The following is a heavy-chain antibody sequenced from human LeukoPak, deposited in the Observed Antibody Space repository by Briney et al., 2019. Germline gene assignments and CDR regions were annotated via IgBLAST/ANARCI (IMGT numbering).Heavy chain of an antibody. V-gene: IGHV4-34*01. CDR1: GGSFSGYY. J-gene: IGHJ4*02. CDR2: INHSGST. CDR3: ARGPGWATIMDY. Sequence: PSETLSLTCAVYGGSFSGYYWSWIRQPPGMGLEWIGEINHSGSTNYNPSLKSRVTISVDTSKNQFSLKLSSVTAADTAVYYCARGPGWATIMDYWGQGTLVTVSS. D-gene: IGHD5-12*01.